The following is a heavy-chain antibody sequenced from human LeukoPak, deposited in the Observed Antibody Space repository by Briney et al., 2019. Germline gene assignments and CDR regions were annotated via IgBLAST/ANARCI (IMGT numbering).Heavy chain of an antibody. CDR3: ARSLGYSSGG. V-gene: IGHV3-74*01. CDR1: GFPFRSHW. CDR2: ISTDGTTT. J-gene: IGHJ4*02. Sequence: PGGSLRLSCAASGFPFRSHWMPWVRQVPGKGLVWVSHISTDGTTTNYADSVKGRFTISRDNAKDTLYLQLNSLRAEDTAIYYCARSLGYSSGGWGQGTLVTVSS. D-gene: IGHD2-15*01.